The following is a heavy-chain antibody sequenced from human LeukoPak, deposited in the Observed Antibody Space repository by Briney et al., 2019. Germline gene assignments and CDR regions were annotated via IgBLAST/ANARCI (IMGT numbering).Heavy chain of an antibody. V-gene: IGHV1-69*04. D-gene: IGHD3-9*01. J-gene: IGHJ4*02. CDR2: IIPILGIA. Sequence: GASVKVSCKASGGTFSSYAISWVRQAPGQGLEWMGRIIPILGIANYAQKFQGRVTITADKSTSTAYMELSSLRSEDTAVYYCAREAYDILTGYYVFGYWGQGTLVTVSS. CDR1: GGTFSSYA. CDR3: AREAYDILTGYYVFGY.